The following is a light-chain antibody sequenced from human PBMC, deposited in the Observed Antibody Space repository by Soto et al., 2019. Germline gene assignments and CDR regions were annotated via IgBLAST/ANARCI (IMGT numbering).Light chain of an antibody. CDR1: FNDVGGYNY. CDR2: DVS. CDR3: SSFTNTYSYV. J-gene: IGLJ1*01. V-gene: IGLV2-14*01. Sequence: QSALTQPPSASGSPGQSVTISCTGTFNDVGGYNYVSWYQQHPGKAPRLMIYDVSNRPSGASNRFSGSKSGNTASLTISGLQAEDEADYYCSSFTNTYSYVFGTGTKVTVL.